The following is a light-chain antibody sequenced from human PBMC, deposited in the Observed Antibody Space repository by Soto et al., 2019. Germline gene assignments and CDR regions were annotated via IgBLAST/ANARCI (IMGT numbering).Light chain of an antibody. J-gene: IGKJ1*01. V-gene: IGKV1-5*01. Sequence: DIQLTQSPSTLSASVGDRVTLTCRASQTITNSLAWYQQKPGRAPRLLISDASILEGGVPSRFRGSGSGSEFTLTISSLQPDDFATYYCQQYSDYSWTFGPGTKVDIK. CDR3: QQYSDYSWT. CDR2: DAS. CDR1: QTITNS.